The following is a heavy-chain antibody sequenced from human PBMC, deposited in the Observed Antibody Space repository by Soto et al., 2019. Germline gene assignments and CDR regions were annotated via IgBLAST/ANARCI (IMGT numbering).Heavy chain of an antibody. CDR1: GYSFSDYF. V-gene: IGHV1-2*02. D-gene: IGHD1-26*01. CDR3: ARFKWGLNYYNGMDV. CDR2: INPKTAAT. Sequence: QVQLVQYGAEVKKSGASVKVSCKPSGYSFSDYFIQWVRQAPGQGLEWVAWINPKTAATNYAKKFQGRVSVTWDTSSTTAYMELTSLSPDDTAVYYCARFKWGLNYYNGMDVWGQGTTVIVSS. J-gene: IGHJ6*02.